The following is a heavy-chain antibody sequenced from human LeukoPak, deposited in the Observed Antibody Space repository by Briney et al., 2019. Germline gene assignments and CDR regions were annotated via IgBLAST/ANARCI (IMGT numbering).Heavy chain of an antibody. CDR2: ITASGDNT. Sequence: GGSLRLSCAASGFTFSSYAVSWVRQAPGKGLERVSGITASGDNTYYADSVKGRFNISRDNSKSTLYLQMNRLRAEDTAVYYCATGYQYYDYYYMDVWGKGTTVTISS. CDR3: ATGYQYYDYYYMDV. J-gene: IGHJ6*03. V-gene: IGHV3-23*01. D-gene: IGHD6-25*01. CDR1: GFTFSSYA.